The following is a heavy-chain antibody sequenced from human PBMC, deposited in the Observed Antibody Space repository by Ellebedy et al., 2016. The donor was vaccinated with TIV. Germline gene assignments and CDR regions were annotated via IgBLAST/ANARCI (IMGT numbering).Heavy chain of an antibody. CDR2: LDPESGET. J-gene: IGHJ4*02. D-gene: IGHD5-18*01. Sequence: AASVKVSCKVSGYTLTGSSIHWARQAPGKRLEWMGGLDPESGETIYAQKFKGRVNMTEDTSTDTAYMEVSSLTSEDTAVYYCATLHLWLGFLDFWGQGTLVTVSS. V-gene: IGHV1-24*01. CDR1: GYTLTGSS. CDR3: ATLHLWLGFLDF.